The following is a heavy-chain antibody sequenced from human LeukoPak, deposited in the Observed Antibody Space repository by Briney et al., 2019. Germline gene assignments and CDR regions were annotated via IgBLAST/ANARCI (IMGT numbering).Heavy chain of an antibody. J-gene: IGHJ5*02. V-gene: IGHV4-4*07. D-gene: IGHD6-13*01. CDR2: ISTRGRT. CDR3: ARPRYSTNWYWWFDL. CDR1: GGSISNDY. Sequence: PSETLSLTCSVSGGSISNDYWTWGRQPAGKGEEWVGRISTRGRTNYNDSRERRGTKTIDTSKNQFSLTLNSVTAADTAIYSCARPRYSTNWYWWFDLWGQGTPVIVSS.